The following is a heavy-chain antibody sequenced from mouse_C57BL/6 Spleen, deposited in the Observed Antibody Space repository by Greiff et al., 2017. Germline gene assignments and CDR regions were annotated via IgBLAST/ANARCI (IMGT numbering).Heavy chain of an antibody. V-gene: IGHV1-15*01. CDR1: GYTFTDYE. CDR3: TASITGTYYFDY. D-gene: IGHD4-1*01. CDR2: IDPETGGT. Sequence: QVQLQQSGAELVRPGASVTLSCKASGYTFTDYEMHWVKQTPVHGLEWIGAIDPETGGTAYNQKFKGKAILTADKSSSTAYMELRSLTSEDSAVYYCTASITGTYYFDYWGQGTTRTVSS. J-gene: IGHJ2*01.